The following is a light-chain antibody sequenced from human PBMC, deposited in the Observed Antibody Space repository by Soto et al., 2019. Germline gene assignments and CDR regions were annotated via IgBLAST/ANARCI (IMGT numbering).Light chain of an antibody. J-gene: IGKJ5*01. CDR3: QQYSTYPIT. CDR2: KAS. Sequence: IQMTQSPSTLSASVGDRVTFTCRASQPISTWLAWYQQKPGKAPKLLIYKASNLESGLPSRFTGSGSGTEFTLTISSLQSDDFATYYCQQYSTYPITFGQGTRLEIK. CDR1: QPISTW. V-gene: IGKV1-5*03.